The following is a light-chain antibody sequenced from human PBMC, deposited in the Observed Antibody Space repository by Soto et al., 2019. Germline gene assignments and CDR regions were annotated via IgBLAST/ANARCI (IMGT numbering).Light chain of an antibody. CDR1: QSLTTSF. J-gene: IGKJ5*01. CDR2: DTS. V-gene: IGKV3-20*01. Sequence: EIVLTQCPGTLSLSPGERATLSCRASQSLTTSFIAWYQQKPGQAPRLLIYDTSSRATGIPDRCSGSGSGTDFTLTISRLEPEDFAVFFCQQYGTSEIIFGQGTRLEIK. CDR3: QQYGTSEII.